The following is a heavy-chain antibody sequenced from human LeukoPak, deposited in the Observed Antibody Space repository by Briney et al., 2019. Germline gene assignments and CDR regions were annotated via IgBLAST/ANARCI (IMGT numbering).Heavy chain of an antibody. Sequence: PGGSLRLSCAASGFTLSSYSMNWVRQAPGKGLEWVSSISSSSSYIYYADSVKGRFTISRDNAKNSLYLQMNSLRAEDTAVYYCARDTPVVVVAHQYYYYGMDVWGQGTTVTVSS. D-gene: IGHD2-15*01. V-gene: IGHV3-21*01. CDR3: ARDTPVVVVAHQYYYYGMDV. CDR1: GFTLSSYS. J-gene: IGHJ6*02. CDR2: ISSSSSYI.